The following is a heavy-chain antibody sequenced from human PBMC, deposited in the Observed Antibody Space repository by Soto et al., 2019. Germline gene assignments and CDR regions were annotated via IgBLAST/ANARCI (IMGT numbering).Heavy chain of an antibody. CDR2: IYYSGST. J-gene: IGHJ5*02. CDR1: GGSISSYY. D-gene: IGHD4-17*01. Sequence: QVQLQESGPGLVKPSETLSLTCTVSGGSISSYYWSWIRQPPGKGLEWIGYIYYSGSTNYNPSLMSRVTISVDTSKNQFSLKLSSVTAADTAVYYCAREVNYGDYRWFDPWGQGTLVTVSS. CDR3: AREVNYGDYRWFDP. V-gene: IGHV4-59*01.